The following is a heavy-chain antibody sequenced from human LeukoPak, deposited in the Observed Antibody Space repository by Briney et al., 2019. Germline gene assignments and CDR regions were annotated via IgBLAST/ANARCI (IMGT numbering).Heavy chain of an antibody. J-gene: IGHJ4*02. CDR2: IRYDGSNK. CDR3: AKAVINYYGSGSLDY. V-gene: IGHV3-30*02. CDR1: GFTFSSYG. D-gene: IGHD3-10*01. Sequence: GGSLRLSCAASGFTFSSYGMHWVRQAPGKGLEWVAFIRYDGSNKYYADSVKGRFTISRDNSKNTLYLQMNSLRAEDTAVYYCAKAVINYYGSGSLDYWGQGTLVTVSS.